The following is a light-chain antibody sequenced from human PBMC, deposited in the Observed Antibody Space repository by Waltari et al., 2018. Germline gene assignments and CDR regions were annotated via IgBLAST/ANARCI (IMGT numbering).Light chain of an antibody. J-gene: IGKJ4*01. CDR2: AAS. CDR3: QQYYSYPLT. V-gene: IGKV1-8*01. Sequence: AIRMTQSPSSFSASTGDRVTITCGASQGISSYLAWYQQKPGKAPKVLIYAASTLQSGVPSRFSGSGSGTDFTLTISCLQSEDFAIYYCQQYYSYPLTFGGGTRVEIK. CDR1: QGISSY.